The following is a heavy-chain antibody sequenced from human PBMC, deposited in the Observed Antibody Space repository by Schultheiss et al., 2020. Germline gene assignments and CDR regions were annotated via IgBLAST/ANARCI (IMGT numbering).Heavy chain of an antibody. CDR1: GGSFSGYY. J-gene: IGHJ4*02. V-gene: IGHV4-34*01. D-gene: IGHD6-6*01. Sequence: SETLSLTCAVYGGSFSGYYWSWFRQPPGKGLEWIGEINHSGSTNYNPSLKSRVTISVDTSKNQFSLKLSSVTAADTAMYYCARRYTSSFDYWGQGTLVTVSS. CDR2: INHSGST. CDR3: ARRYTSSFDY.